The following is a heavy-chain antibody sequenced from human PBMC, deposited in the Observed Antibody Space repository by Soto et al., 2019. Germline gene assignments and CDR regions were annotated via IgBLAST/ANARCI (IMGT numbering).Heavy chain of an antibody. CDR1: GFTFSSYG. V-gene: IGHV3-33*01. CDR2: IWYDGSNK. Sequence: GGSLRLSCAASGFTFSSYGMHWVRQAPGKGLEWVAVIWYDGSNKYYADSVKGRFTISRDNSKNTLYLQMNSLRAEDTAVYYCARDFATVTTARGIYYYYGMDVWGQGTTVTVSS. CDR3: ARDFATVTTARGIYYYYGMDV. J-gene: IGHJ6*02. D-gene: IGHD4-17*01.